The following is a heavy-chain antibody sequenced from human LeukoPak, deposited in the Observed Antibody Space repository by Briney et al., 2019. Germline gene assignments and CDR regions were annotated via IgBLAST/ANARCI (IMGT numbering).Heavy chain of an antibody. Sequence: ASVKVSCKVSGYTLTELSMHWVRQAPGKGLEWMGGFDPEDVETIYAQKFQGRVTMTEDTSTDTAYMELSSLRSEDTAVYYCATIYGLWFGEGDAFDIWGQGTMVTVSS. CDR3: ATIYGLWFGEGDAFDI. CDR1: GYTLTELS. CDR2: FDPEDVET. V-gene: IGHV1-24*01. J-gene: IGHJ3*02. D-gene: IGHD3-10*01.